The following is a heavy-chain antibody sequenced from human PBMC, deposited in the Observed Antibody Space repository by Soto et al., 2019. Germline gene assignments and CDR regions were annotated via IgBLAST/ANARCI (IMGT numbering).Heavy chain of an antibody. CDR1: GFTFSSYA. CDR2: ISDDGSNK. V-gene: IGHV3-30*14. Sequence: QVQLVESGGGVVQPGRSLRLSCAASGFTFSSYAMHWVRQAPGKGLEWVAVISDDGSNKYYADSVKGRFTISRDNSTITRELQRNSLRAEDTAVYSCARQYDILTGYYTSDSFDIWGQGTMVTVSS. D-gene: IGHD3-9*01. CDR3: ARQYDILTGYYTSDSFDI. J-gene: IGHJ3*02.